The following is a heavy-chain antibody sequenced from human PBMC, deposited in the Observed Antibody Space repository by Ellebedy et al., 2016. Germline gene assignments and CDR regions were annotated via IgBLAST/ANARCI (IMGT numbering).Heavy chain of an antibody. CDR2: INPNSGGT. CDR3: ARDRENDSREKINYYYMDV. D-gene: IGHD3-22*01. CDR1: GYTFTGYY. Sequence: ASVKVSXXASGYTFTGYYMHWVRQAPGQGLEWMGWINPNSGGTNYAQKFQGRVTMTRDTSISTAYMELSRLRSDDTAVYYCARDRENDSREKINYYYMDVWGKGTTVTVSS. V-gene: IGHV1-2*02. J-gene: IGHJ6*03.